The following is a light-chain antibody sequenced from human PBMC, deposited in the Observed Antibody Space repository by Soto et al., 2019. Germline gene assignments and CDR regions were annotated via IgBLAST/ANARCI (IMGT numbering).Light chain of an antibody. CDR2: EVN. Sequence: QSVLTQPPSASGSAGQSVTISCTGTSSDVGYYNYVSWYQQHPGKAPKLIIYEVNKRPSGVPDRFSGSKSGNTASLTVSGLQAEDEAEYYCTSYAVGINVLFGGGTKVTVL. V-gene: IGLV2-8*01. J-gene: IGLJ2*01. CDR3: TSYAVGINVL. CDR1: SSDVGYYNY.